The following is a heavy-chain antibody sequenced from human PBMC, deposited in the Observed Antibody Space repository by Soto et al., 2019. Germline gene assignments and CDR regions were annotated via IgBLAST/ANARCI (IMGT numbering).Heavy chain of an antibody. Sequence: GGSLRLSCAASGFTFSSYAMHWVRQAPGKGLEWVAVISYDGSNKYCADSVKGRFTISRDNSKNTLYLQMNSLRAEDTAVYYCASGPLHFDYWGQGTLVTVSS. D-gene: IGHD4-4*01. CDR1: GFTFSSYA. V-gene: IGHV3-30-3*01. J-gene: IGHJ4*02. CDR2: ISYDGSNK. CDR3: ASGPLHFDY.